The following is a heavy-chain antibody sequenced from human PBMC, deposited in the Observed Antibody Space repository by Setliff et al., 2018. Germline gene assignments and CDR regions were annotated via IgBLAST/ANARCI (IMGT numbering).Heavy chain of an antibody. Sequence: PSETLSLTCAVSGASIRNNYYWGWIRQSPGTGLEWIGSIFYNGMAYYNPSLKSRVTISVDTSKNQFSLKLTSVTAADTAAYYCARAPRYFDPTGSYFDFWGQGTLVTVSS. V-gene: IGHV4-39*07. CDR1: GASIRNNYY. D-gene: IGHD3-22*01. CDR2: IFYNGMA. J-gene: IGHJ4*02. CDR3: ARAPRYFDPTGSYFDF.